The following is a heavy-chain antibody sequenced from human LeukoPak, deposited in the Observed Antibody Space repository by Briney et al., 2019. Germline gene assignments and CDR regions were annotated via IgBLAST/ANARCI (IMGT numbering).Heavy chain of an antibody. CDR2: ISWNSGSI. V-gene: IGHV3-9*01. Sequence: GGSLRLSCAASGFIFDDYAMHWVRQAPGEGLEWVSGISWNSGSIGYADSVKGRFTISRDNAKNSLYLQMNSLRAEDTALYYCAKDIYSSSSYYFDYWGQGTLVTVSS. J-gene: IGHJ4*02. CDR3: AKDIYSSSSYYFDY. D-gene: IGHD6-13*01. CDR1: GFIFDDYA.